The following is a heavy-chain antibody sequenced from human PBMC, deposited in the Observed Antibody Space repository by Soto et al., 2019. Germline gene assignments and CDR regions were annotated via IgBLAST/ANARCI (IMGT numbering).Heavy chain of an antibody. CDR3: ARVSFETSGYADY. D-gene: IGHD3-22*01. CDR1: GSTSSPYT. J-gene: IGHJ4*02. CDR2: INAANGNT. Sequence: QVHLVQSGAEVKKPGASVKVPCKAPGSTSSPYTIPWVRQAPAQRLEWMGWINAANGNTKYSQNFQGRVTISRDTSASTAYLELSSLRSEDTAVYYCARVSFETSGYADYWGQGTLVTVSS. V-gene: IGHV1-3*01.